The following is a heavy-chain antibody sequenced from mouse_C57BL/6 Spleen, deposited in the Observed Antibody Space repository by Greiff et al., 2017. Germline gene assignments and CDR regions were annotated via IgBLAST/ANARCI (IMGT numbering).Heavy chain of an antibody. CDR3: ARYGAYYDYAFDD. J-gene: IGHJ2*01. CDR1: GYTFTDHT. Sequence: VQLQQSDAELVKPEASVTISCKVSGYTFTDHTIHWMKQRPEQGLEWIGYIYPIDGSTKYNENFKGKATLTADKSSSTAYMQLNSLTSEDSAVYFCARYGAYYDYAFDDWGQGTTLTVSS. V-gene: IGHV1-78*01. D-gene: IGHD2-4*01. CDR2: IYPIDGST.